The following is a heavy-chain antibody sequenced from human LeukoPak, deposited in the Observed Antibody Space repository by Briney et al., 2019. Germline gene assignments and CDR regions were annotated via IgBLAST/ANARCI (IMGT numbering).Heavy chain of an antibody. V-gene: IGHV3-30*04. J-gene: IGHJ4*02. CDR2: ISYDRTDK. Sequence: PGGSLRLSCAASGFTFTTFPMHWVRQPPGKGLEWVAVISYDRTDKYYADSVKGRFTISRDNSKSTLYLQMDSLRAEDTAVYYCASPNSMAGTHYFHYWGQGTLVTVSS. CDR1: GFTFTTFP. D-gene: IGHD6-19*01. CDR3: ASPNSMAGTHYFHY.